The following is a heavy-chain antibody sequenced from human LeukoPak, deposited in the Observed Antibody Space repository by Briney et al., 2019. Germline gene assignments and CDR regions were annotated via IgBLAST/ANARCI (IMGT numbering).Heavy chain of an antibody. V-gene: IGHV4-34*01. J-gene: IGHJ4*02. CDR1: GGSFNNYY. CDR2: IYHSGNT. Sequence: PSETLSLTCAVYGGSFNNYYWSWIRQPPGKGLEWIGEIYHSGNTTYNPSLKSRVTMSVDTSKNQFSLKLSSVTAADTAVYYCARQGNTTSLFDYWGQGNLVTVSS. D-gene: IGHD1-14*01. CDR3: ARQGNTTSLFDY.